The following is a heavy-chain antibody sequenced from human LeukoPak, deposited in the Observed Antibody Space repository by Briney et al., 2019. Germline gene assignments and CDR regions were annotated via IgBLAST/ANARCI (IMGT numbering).Heavy chain of an antibody. CDR1: GGSISSYY. CDR3: ARGGAVVPAARESWGAFDI. V-gene: IGHV4-59*12. Sequence: SETLSLTCAVSGGSISSYYWTWIRQPPGKGLEWIGYIDNSGSTNYNPSLKSRVTISVDRSKNQFSLKLSSVTAADTAVYYCARGGAVVPAARESWGAFDIWGQGTMVTVSS. D-gene: IGHD2-2*01. J-gene: IGHJ3*02. CDR2: IDNSGST.